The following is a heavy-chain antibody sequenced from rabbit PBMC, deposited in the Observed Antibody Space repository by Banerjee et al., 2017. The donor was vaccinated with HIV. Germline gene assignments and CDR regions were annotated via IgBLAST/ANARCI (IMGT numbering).Heavy chain of an antibody. CDR3: ARETSGYHGYLDL. CDR2: IYTNSANT. Sequence: QEQLVESGGDLVKPEGSLTLTCTASGFSFSNKYVMCWVRQAPGKGLEWIGCIYTNSANTWYASWAKGRFTISKTSSTTVTLQMTSLTVADTATYFCARETSGYHGYLDLWGQGTLVTVS. CDR1: GFSFSNKYV. J-gene: IGHJ3*01. V-gene: IGHV1S45*01. D-gene: IGHD7-1*01.